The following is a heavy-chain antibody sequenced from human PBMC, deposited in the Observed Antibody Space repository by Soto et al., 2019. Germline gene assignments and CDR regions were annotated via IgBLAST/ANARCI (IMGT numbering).Heavy chain of an antibody. Sequence: KPSETLSLTCIVSGGSISPYYWSWIRQPPGKGLEWIGYIYYSGSTNYNPSLKSRVTISVDTSKNQFSLRLSSVTAADTAVYYCARGREAYKWNDAGYWGQGTLVTVSS. J-gene: IGHJ4*02. D-gene: IGHD1-1*01. CDR2: IYYSGST. CDR1: GGSISPYY. V-gene: IGHV4-59*01. CDR3: ARGREAYKWNDAGY.